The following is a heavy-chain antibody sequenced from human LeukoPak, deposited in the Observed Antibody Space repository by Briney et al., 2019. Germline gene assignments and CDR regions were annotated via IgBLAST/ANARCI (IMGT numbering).Heavy chain of an antibody. CDR2: IYNSETT. Sequence: SETPSLTCSVSGGSISSYYWSWIRQPPGKGLEWIGYIYNSETTNYNPSLKSRVTISVDTSKNQFSLKLSSVTAADTAVYYCARHLGYCSSTSCYSRFDPWGQGTLVTVSS. D-gene: IGHD2-2*02. J-gene: IGHJ5*02. CDR3: ARHLGYCSSTSCYSRFDP. V-gene: IGHV4-59*08. CDR1: GGSISSYY.